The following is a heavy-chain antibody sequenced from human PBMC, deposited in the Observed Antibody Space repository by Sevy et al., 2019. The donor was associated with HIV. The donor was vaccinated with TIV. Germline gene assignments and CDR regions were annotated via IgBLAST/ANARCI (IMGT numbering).Heavy chain of an antibody. D-gene: IGHD6-19*01. J-gene: IGHJ4*02. CDR1: GFTFSSHA. V-gene: IGHV3-30-3*01. CDR2: LSYDASNQ. CDR3: ARDAGYSTGWYAGY. Sequence: GGSLRLSCAASGFTFSSHAMHWVRQAPGKGLEWVVVLSYDASNQFYAESVKGRFTISRDTSKNTLYLQMNSLRVEDTAVYFCARDAGYSTGWYAGYWGQGTLVTVSS.